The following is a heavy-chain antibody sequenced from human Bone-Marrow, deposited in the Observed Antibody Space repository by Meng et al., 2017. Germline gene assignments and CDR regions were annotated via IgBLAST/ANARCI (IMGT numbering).Heavy chain of an antibody. Sequence: SVKVSCKASGGTFSDYTINWVRQAPGQGLEWRGRIIPILGLTLYAQRFQDRVTLTADTSTTTAYMELSTLRSEDTAVYYCAVNQGEGYTAYNYHGLDVWGQGTTVAVSS. V-gene: IGHV1-69*02. D-gene: IGHD3-16*01. CDR3: AVNQGEGYTAYNYHGLDV. CDR1: GGTFSDYT. CDR2: IIPILGLT. J-gene: IGHJ6*02.